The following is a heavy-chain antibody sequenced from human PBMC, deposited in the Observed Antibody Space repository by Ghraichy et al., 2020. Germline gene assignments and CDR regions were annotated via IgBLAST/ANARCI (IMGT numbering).Heavy chain of an antibody. V-gene: IGHV3-9*01. CDR2: ISWNSGSI. D-gene: IGHD1-26*01. J-gene: IGHJ2*01. Sequence: GGSLRLSCAASGFTFDDYAMHWVRQAPGKGLEWVSGISWNSGSIGYADSVKGRFTISRDNAKNSLYLQMNSLRAEDTALYYCAKDILLRWDAGYFDLWGRGTLVTVSS. CDR3: AKDILLRWDAGYFDL. CDR1: GFTFDDYA.